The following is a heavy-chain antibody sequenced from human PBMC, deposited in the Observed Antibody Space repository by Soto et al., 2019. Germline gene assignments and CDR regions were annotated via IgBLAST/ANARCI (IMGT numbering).Heavy chain of an antibody. V-gene: IGHV1-69*12. CDR3: ARDEERRQLGGNYFYIMDL. CDR1: GGTFSTAA. CDR2: VMPIFGTA. D-gene: IGHD3-10*01. J-gene: IGHJ6*02. Sequence: QVQVVQSGAEVKKPGSSVKVSCKTSGGTFSTAAISWVRQAPGQGLEWMGGVMPIFGTADYAQKVQGRVTIPADESASTAYLEVSSLRYKATAVSYCARDEERRQLGGNYFYIMDLWGQGTTVTV.